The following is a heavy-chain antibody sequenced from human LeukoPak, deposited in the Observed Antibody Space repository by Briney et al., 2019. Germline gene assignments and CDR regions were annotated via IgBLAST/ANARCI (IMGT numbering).Heavy chain of an antibody. Sequence: GGSLRLSCAASGFTFSSFEMNWVRQAPGKGLEWVSYISISGSTIYYADSVKGRFTISRDNAENSLYLQMNSLRAEDTAVYYCARDGGSYGPRWGQGTLVTVSS. D-gene: IGHD5-18*01. CDR2: ISISGSTI. J-gene: IGHJ4*02. V-gene: IGHV3-48*03. CDR3: ARDGGSYGPR. CDR1: GFTFSSFE.